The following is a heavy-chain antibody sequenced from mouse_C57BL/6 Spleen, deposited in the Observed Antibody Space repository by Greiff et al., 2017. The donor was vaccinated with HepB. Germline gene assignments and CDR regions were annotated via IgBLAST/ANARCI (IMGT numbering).Heavy chain of an antibody. Sequence: DVQLQESGGGLVKPGGSLKLSCAASGFTFSDYGMHWVRQAPEKGLEWVAYISSGSSTIYYADTVKGRFTISRDNAKNTLFLQMTSLRSEDTAMYYCARRHGSAWFAYWGQGTLVTVSA. J-gene: IGHJ3*01. CDR3: ARRHGSAWFAY. V-gene: IGHV5-17*01. D-gene: IGHD3-1*01. CDR2: ISSGSSTI. CDR1: GFTFSDYG.